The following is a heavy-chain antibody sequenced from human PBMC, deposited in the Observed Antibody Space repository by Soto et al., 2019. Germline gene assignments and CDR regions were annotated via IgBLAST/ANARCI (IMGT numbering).Heavy chain of an antibody. J-gene: IGHJ5*02. CDR3: ARDANYGGPGWFDP. V-gene: IGHV3-33*01. D-gene: IGHD4-17*01. CDR1: GFTFSSYG. CDR2: IWYDGSNK. Sequence: QVQLVESGGGVVQPGRSLRLSCAASGFTFSSYGMHWVRQAPGKGLEWVAVIWYDGSNKYYADSVKGRFTISRDNSKNTLYLQMNSLRAEDTAVYYCARDANYGGPGWFDPWGQGTLVTVSS.